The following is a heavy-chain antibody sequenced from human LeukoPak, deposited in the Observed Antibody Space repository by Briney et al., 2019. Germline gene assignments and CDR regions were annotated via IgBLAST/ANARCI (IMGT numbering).Heavy chain of an antibody. J-gene: IGHJ3*01. CDR3: ARTGYHYGSGSHYAFDL. D-gene: IGHD3-10*01. Sequence: GESLEISCEASGYTFSNQWIGWVRQMPGKGLEWMGIIYPGDSGTRYSPSFQGQVTISVDKSVTTTYLQWHSLKASDTAMYYCARTGYHYGSGSHYAFDLWGQGTMVTVSS. CDR1: GYTFSNQW. V-gene: IGHV5-51*01. CDR2: IYPGDSGT.